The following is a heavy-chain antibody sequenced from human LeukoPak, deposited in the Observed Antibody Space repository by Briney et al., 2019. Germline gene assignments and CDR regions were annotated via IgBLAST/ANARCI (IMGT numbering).Heavy chain of an antibody. CDR1: GGSISSYY. V-gene: IGHV4-59*01. Sequence: SETLSLTCAVSGGSISSYYWSWIRQPPGKGLEWIGYIYYSGSTNYNPSLKSRVTISVDTSKNQFSLKLSSVTAADTAVYYCARDGAYYYYGMDVWGQGTTVTVSS. CDR2: IYYSGST. D-gene: IGHD3-10*01. J-gene: IGHJ6*02. CDR3: ARDGAYYYYGMDV.